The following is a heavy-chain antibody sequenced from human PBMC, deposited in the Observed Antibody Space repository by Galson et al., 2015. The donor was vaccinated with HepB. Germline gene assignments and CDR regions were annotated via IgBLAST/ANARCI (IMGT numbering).Heavy chain of an antibody. CDR1: GFTFSSYS. CDR2: ISSSSSYI. D-gene: IGHD6-13*01. CDR3: ARVRQQLVHDAFDI. Sequence: SLRLSCAASGFTFSSYSMNWVRQAPGKGLEWVSSISSSSSYIYYADSVKGRFTISRDNAKNSLYLQMNSLRAEDTAVYYCARVRQQLVHDAFDIWGQGTMVTVSS. J-gene: IGHJ3*02. V-gene: IGHV3-21*01.